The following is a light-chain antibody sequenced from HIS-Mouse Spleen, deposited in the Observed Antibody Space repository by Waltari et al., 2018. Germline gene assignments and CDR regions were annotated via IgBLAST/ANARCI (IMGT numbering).Light chain of an antibody. Sequence: QSALTQPPSASGSPGQSVTISCTGTSSDVGGYNYVSWYQQHPGKAPKLMIYEVSKRTSGVPGRFSGAKAGNTASLNVSGLQAEDEADYYCSSYAGSNNVVFGGGTKLTVL. J-gene: IGLJ2*01. V-gene: IGLV2-8*01. CDR3: SSYAGSNNVV. CDR2: EVS. CDR1: SSDVGGYNY.